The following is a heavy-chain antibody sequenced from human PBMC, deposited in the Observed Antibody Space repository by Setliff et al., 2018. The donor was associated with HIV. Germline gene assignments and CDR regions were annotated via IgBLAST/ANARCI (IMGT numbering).Heavy chain of an antibody. V-gene: IGHV4-59*01. CDR2: IYYTGST. CDR3: ARAYFGSGIYY. Sequence: PSETLSLTCTVSGGPISSYYWSWMRQPPGKGLEWIGYIYYTGSTNCNPSLKSRVTISVDTSKNQFSLKLRSVTAADTAVYYCARAYFGSGIYYWGQGTLVTVSS. D-gene: IGHD3-10*01. J-gene: IGHJ4*02. CDR1: GGPISSYY.